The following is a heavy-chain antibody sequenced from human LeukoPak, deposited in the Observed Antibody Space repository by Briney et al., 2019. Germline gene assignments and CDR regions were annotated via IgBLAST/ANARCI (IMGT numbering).Heavy chain of an antibody. CDR3: VKKGQADDYGNPD. V-gene: IGHV3-23*01. Sequence: GGSLRLSCAASGFTFSSYAMSWVRQAPGKGLEWVSAISGSGGSTYYADSVKGRFTISRDNSKNTLYLQMNNPRADDTAVYYCVKKGQADDYGNPDWGQGALVTVSP. J-gene: IGHJ4*02. CDR1: GFTFSSYA. D-gene: IGHD4-17*01. CDR2: ISGSGGST.